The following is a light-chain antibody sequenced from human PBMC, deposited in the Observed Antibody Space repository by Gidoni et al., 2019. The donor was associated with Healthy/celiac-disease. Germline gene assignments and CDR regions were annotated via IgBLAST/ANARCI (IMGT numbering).Light chain of an antibody. CDR3: SSYTSSIRV. Sequence: QSALTQPASVSGSPGQSITISCTGTSSDVGGYNYVSWYQPHPGKAPKLMIYDVSNRPSGVSNRFSGSKSGNTASLTISGLQAEDEADYYCSSYTSSIRVFGGGTKLTVL. CDR2: DVS. J-gene: IGLJ3*02. CDR1: SSDVGGYNY. V-gene: IGLV2-14*01.